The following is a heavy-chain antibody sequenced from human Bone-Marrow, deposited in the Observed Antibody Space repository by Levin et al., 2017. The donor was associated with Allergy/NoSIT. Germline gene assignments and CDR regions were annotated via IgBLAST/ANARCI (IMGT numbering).Heavy chain of an antibody. D-gene: IGHD4-23*01. Sequence: PSETLSLTCTVSGGSVSSGSYYWSWIRQPPGKGLEWIAYIYHSGSTKYNPSLKSRVTISLDTSRNHFSLRLTSLTAAETAVYYCARGSYFGGLSFDCWGKGTLVTVSS. CDR3: ARGSYFGGLSFDC. CDR2: IYHSGST. V-gene: IGHV4-61*01. CDR1: GGSVSSGSYY. J-gene: IGHJ4*02.